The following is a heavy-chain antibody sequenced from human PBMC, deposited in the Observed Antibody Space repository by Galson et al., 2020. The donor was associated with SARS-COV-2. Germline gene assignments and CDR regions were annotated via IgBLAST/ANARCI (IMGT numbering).Heavy chain of an antibody. CDR3: ARDPFQSAYYDILTGYYPPYYFYGMDV. CDR2: IWYDGSNK. CDR1: GFTFSSYG. J-gene: IGHJ6*02. V-gene: IGHV3-33*01. Sequence: GGSLRLSCAAPGFTFSSYGMHWVRQAPGKGLEWVAVIWYDGSNKYYADSVKGRFTISRDNSKNTLYLQMNSLRAEETAVYYCARDPFQSAYYDILTGYYPPYYFYGMDVWGQGTTVTVSS. D-gene: IGHD3-9*01.